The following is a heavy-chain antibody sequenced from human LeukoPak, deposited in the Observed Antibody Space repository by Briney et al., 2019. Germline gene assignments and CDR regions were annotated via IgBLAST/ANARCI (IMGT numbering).Heavy chain of an antibody. D-gene: IGHD3-22*01. CDR3: ARGGGVVITTLFDY. J-gene: IGHJ4*02. Sequence: GGSLRLSCAASGFTFNRYWMSWVRQAPGKELQWVANIKQDGSAKYYVDSVKGRFTISRDNSKNTLYLQMNSLRAEDTAVYYCARGGGVVITTLFDYWGQGTLVTVSS. CDR1: GFTFNRYW. V-gene: IGHV3-7*01. CDR2: IKQDGSAK.